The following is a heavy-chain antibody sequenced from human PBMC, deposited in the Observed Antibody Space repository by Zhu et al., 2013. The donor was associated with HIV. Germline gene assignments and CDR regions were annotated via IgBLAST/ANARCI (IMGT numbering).Heavy chain of an antibody. CDR3: AREESYGDYSRNWFDP. CDR2: INPNSGGT. CDR1: GYTFTGYY. V-gene: IGHV1-2*02. D-gene: IGHD4-17*01. J-gene: IGHJ5*02. Sequence: QVQLVQSGAEVKKPGASVKVSCKASGYTFTGYYMHWVRQAPGQGLEWMGWINPNSGGTNYAQKFQGRVTMTRDTSISTAYMELSRLRSDDTAVYYCAREESYGDYSRNWFDPWGQGTLVTVSS.